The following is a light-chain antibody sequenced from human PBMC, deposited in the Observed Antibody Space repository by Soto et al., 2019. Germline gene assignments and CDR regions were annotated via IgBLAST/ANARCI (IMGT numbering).Light chain of an antibody. CDR3: EQYNRYST. CDR2: KAS. Sequence: IQITQSPSTLSVSVGDRVTITCRASQTISSWFAWYQQKPGKAPKLLIYKASTLKSGVPSRFSGSGSGTEFTLTISSLQPDDFGTHYCEQYNRYSTFGQGTKVAIK. J-gene: IGKJ1*01. V-gene: IGKV1-5*03. CDR1: QTISSW.